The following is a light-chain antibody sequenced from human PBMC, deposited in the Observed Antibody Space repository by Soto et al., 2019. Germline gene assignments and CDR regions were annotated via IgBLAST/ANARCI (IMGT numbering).Light chain of an antibody. V-gene: IGLV1-47*01. CDR3: ASWDDSLSGRV. J-gene: IGLJ3*02. CDR2: RNN. Sequence: QSGLTQPPSASGTPGQRVIISCSGKTPNIGSNYVYWYRHLPGTAPQLLIYRNNQRPSGVPDRFSASKSRTSASLAISGLRSEDKADYYCASWDDSLSGRVFGGGTKLTVL. CDR1: TPNIGSNY.